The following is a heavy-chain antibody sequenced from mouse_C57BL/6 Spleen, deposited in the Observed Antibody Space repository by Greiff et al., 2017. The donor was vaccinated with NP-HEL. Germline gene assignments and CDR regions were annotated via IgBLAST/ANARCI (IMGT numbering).Heavy chain of an antibody. Sequence: QVQLQQSGPELVKPGASVKISCKASGYAFSSSWMNWVKQRPGTGLEWIGRIYPGDGDTNYNGKFKGKATLTADKSSSTAYMQLSSLTSEDSAVYFCARRLPSYAMDYWGQGTSVTVSS. J-gene: IGHJ4*01. CDR3: ARRLPSYAMDY. CDR2: IYPGDGDT. CDR1: GYAFSSSW. D-gene: IGHD1-2*01. V-gene: IGHV1-82*01.